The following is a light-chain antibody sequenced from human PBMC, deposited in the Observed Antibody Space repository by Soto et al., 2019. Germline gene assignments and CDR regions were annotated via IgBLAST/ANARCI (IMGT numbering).Light chain of an antibody. CDR3: QKYNGAPFT. CDR1: QGIANS. J-gene: IGKJ3*01. Sequence: DIQMTQSPSSLSASVGDRVTITCRASQGIANSLAWYQQKPGKVPKLLIYAASTLEPGAPSRFSGSGFGTDFTLSISSLQPEDFATYYCQKYNGAPFTVGRGTKVDTK. CDR2: AAS. V-gene: IGKV1-27*01.